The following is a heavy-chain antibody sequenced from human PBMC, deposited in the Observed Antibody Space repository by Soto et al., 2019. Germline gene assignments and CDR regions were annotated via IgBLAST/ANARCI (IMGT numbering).Heavy chain of an antibody. CDR3: TASRGFYEAMDA. CDR1: GGAFRNYA. CDR2: GMPTCGAG. J-gene: IGHJ6*02. V-gene: IGHV1-69*01. Sequence: QVQLVQSGAEVKKPGSSVKVSCTASGGAFRNYAVSWVRQAPGQGLEWMGAGMPTCGAGVYAQKFQGRLTMFADESTTTAYLNVSSLTFEGAAIYYCTASRGFYEAMDAWGQGTTLTVSS. D-gene: IGHD3-22*01.